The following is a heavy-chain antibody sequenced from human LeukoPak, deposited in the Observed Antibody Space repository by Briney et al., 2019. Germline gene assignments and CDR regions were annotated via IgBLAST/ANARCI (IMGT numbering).Heavy chain of an antibody. Sequence: GGSLRLSCAASGFAFGVHAMSWVRQAPGKGPEWVASIGSGADLFYAESVKGRFTISRDDPRNTLWLQMNSLRAEDTALYYCAKDWTPHNRVYDCFDFWGQGTQVTVSS. CDR2: IGSGADL. D-gene: IGHD3-16*01. CDR3: AKDWTPHNRVYDCFDF. CDR1: GFAFGVHA. V-gene: IGHV3-23*01. J-gene: IGHJ4*02.